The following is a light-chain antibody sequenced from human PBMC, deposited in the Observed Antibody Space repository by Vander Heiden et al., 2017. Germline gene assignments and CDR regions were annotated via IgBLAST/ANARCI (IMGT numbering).Light chain of an antibody. CDR1: SSAVGGYNH. J-gene: IGLJ1*01. Sequence: QSALTQPASVSGSPGQSITISCTGTSSAVGGYNHVSWYQQHPGKAPNLMISDVSSRPSEVSNRFSGSKSGNTAYLTISGLQAEDEADYYGSSYTSSSTLVFGTGTKVTVL. V-gene: IGLV2-14*01. CDR3: SSYTSSSTLV. CDR2: DVS.